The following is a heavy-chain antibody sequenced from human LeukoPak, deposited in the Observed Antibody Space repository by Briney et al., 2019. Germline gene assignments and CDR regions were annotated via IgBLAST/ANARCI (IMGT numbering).Heavy chain of an antibody. D-gene: IGHD2-15*01. V-gene: IGHV4-59*01. Sequence: SETLSLTCTVSGGSISSYYWSWIRQPPGKGLEWIGYIYYSGSTNYNPSLESRVTISVDTSKNQFSLKLSSVTAADTAVYYCARGVWAATVFYFDYWGQGTLVTVSS. CDR3: ARGVWAATVFYFDY. J-gene: IGHJ4*02. CDR2: IYYSGST. CDR1: GGSISSYY.